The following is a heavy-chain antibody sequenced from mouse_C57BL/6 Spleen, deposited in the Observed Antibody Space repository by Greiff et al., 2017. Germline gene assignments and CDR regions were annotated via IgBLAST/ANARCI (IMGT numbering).Heavy chain of an antibody. CDR1: GYTFTEYT. V-gene: IGHV1-62-2*01. D-gene: IGHD1-1*01. Sequence: QVQLKQSGAELVKPGASVKLSCKASGYTFTEYTIHWVKQRPGQGLEWIGWFYPGGGSTKYNEKFKDKATLTADKSSSTAYMELSRLTSEDSAVYFCARHEPPYFYGSAWCAYWGQGTLVTVSA. CDR2: FYPGGGST. CDR3: ARHEPPYFYGSAWCAY. J-gene: IGHJ3*01.